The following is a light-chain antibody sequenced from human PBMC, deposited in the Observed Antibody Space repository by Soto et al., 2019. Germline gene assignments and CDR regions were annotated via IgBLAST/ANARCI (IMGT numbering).Light chain of an antibody. CDR2: KAS. J-gene: IGKJ4*01. V-gene: IGKV1-5*03. CDR1: QSINSW. CDR3: QQHNSYPLT. Sequence: DIQMTQSPSTLSASVGDRVTITCRASQSINSWLAWYQQKPGKATKLLIYKASSFESGVPSRFSGSGSGTEFTLTIGSLQPDDSATYYCQQHNSYPLTFGGGTKVEIK.